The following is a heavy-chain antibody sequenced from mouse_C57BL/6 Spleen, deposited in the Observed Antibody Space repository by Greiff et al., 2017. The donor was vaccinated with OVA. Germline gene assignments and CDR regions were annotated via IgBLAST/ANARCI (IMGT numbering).Heavy chain of an antibody. V-gene: IGHV1-19*01. J-gene: IGHJ4*01. Sequence: VQLQQSGPVLVKPGASVKMSCKASGYTFTDYYMNWVKQSHGKSLEWIGVINPYNGGTSYNQKFKGKATLTVDKSSSTAYMELNSLTSEDSAVYYCARKGAAQATRAMDYWGQGTSVTVSS. CDR1: GYTFTDYY. D-gene: IGHD3-2*02. CDR2: INPYNGGT. CDR3: ARKGAAQATRAMDY.